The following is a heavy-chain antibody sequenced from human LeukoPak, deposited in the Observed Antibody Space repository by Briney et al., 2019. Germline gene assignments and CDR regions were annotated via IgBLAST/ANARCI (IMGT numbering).Heavy chain of an antibody. CDR2: ISSDGSIT. V-gene: IGHV3-74*01. J-gene: IGHJ4*02. CDR1: GFTFSTYW. D-gene: IGHD1-26*01. CDR3: ARGEWDLRD. Sequence: GGSLRLSCAASGFTFSTYWMHWVRQAPGKGLVWVSRISSDGSITGYADSVKGRFTISRDNAKNVLFLQMNNLRAEDTAFYYCARGEWDLRDWGQGTLVIVSS.